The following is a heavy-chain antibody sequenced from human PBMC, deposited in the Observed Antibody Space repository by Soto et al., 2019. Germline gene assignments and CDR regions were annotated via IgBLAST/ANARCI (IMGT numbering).Heavy chain of an antibody. CDR2: VNSDESST. CDR1: GFTFSNYW. D-gene: IGHD2-21*02. V-gene: IGHV3-74*01. J-gene: IGHJ4*02. CDR3: VCFECGRTAVVTAMEANGY. Sequence: VQLVASGGDLVQPGGSLRLSCAASGFTFSNYWMHWVRQGPGKGLVWVSRVNSDESSTSYADSVKGRFTISRDNAKNTLDLQMSSLRFEDTALYYCVCFECGRTAVVTAMEANGYWGQGTLVTFSS.